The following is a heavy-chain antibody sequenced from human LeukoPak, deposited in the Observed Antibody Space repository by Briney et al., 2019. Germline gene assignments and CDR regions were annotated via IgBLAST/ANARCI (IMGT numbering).Heavy chain of an antibody. V-gene: IGHV3-33*01. CDR3: AREPTTFMITFGGVIVNHYFDY. Sequence: GRSLRLSCAASGFTFSSYGMHWVRQAPGKGLEWVAVIWYDGSNKYYADSVKGRFTISRDNSKNTLYLQMNSLRAEDTAVYYCAREPTTFMITFGGVIVNHYFDYWGQGTLVTVSS. CDR2: IWYDGSNK. D-gene: IGHD3-16*02. J-gene: IGHJ4*02. CDR1: GFTFSSYG.